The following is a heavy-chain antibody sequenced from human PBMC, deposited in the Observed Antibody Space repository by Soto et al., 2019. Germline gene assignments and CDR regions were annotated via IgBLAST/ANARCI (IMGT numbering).Heavy chain of an antibody. CDR2: ISAYNGNT. D-gene: IGHD6-6*01. V-gene: IGHV1-18*04. Sequence: QVQLVQSGAEVKKPGASVKVSCKASGYTFTSYGISWVRQAPGQGLEWMGWISAYNGNTNYAQKLQGRVTMTTDTSTSTAYMELRSLRSDDTAVYYCARDQSWYSSPSRDWGGYLQHWGQGTLVTVSS. J-gene: IGHJ1*01. CDR3: ARDQSWYSSPSRDWGGYLQH. CDR1: GYTFTSYG.